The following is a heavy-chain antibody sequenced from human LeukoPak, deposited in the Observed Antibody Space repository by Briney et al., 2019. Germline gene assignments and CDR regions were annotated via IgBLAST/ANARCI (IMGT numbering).Heavy chain of an antibody. CDR2: IYYSGST. CDR3: ARGPVGGATYYDGDAFDI. V-gene: IGHV4-61*01. CDR1: GGSISSSSYY. D-gene: IGHD1-26*01. Sequence: SETLSLTCTVSGGSISSSSYYWSWIRQSPGKGLEWIGYIYYSGSTNYNPSLRSRVTISVDTSKNQFSLKLSSVTAVDTAVYYCARGPVGGATYYDGDAFDIWGQGTMVTVSS. J-gene: IGHJ3*02.